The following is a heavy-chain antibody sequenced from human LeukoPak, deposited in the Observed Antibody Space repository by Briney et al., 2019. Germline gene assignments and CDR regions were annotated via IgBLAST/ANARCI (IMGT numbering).Heavy chain of an antibody. D-gene: IGHD3-22*01. Sequence: GESLKISCKTSGYKFSSYWIAWVRQVPGKGPEWLGIIYPGDSDTRYSPSFRGHVTISVDESISTAYLQWGNLKASDSAMYHCARHPKPFYDTSGGNWLDAWGQGTLVTVSS. V-gene: IGHV5-51*01. CDR1: GYKFSSYW. CDR2: IYPGDSDT. J-gene: IGHJ5*02. CDR3: ARHPKPFYDTSGGNWLDA.